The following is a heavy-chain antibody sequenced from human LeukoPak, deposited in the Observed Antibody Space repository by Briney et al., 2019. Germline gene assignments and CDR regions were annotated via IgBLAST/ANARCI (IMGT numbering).Heavy chain of an antibody. J-gene: IGHJ4*02. CDR3: ARDKWTYYGSGSLDY. V-gene: IGHV4-34*01. D-gene: IGHD3-10*01. CDR1: GGSLNYYT. CDR2: IYYSGST. Sequence: PSETLSLTCAVYGGSLNYYTWNWIRQPPGKGLEWIGSIYYSGSTYYNPSLKSRVTISVDTSKNQFSLKLSSVTAADTAVYYCARDKWTYYGSGSLDYWGQGTLVTVSS.